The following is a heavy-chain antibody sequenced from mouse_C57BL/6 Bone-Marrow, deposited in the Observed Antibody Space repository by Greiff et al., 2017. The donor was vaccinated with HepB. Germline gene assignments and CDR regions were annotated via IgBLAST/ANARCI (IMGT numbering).Heavy chain of an antibody. CDR3: ARGGYDEYAMDY. CDR1: GYTFTTYP. D-gene: IGHD2-2*01. Sequence: VQLKESGAELVKPGASVKMSCKASGYTFTTYPIEWMKQNHGKSLEWIGNFHPYNDDTKYNEKFKGKATLTVEKSSSTVYLELSRLTSDDSAVYYCARGGYDEYAMDYWGQGTSVTVSS. CDR2: FHPYNDDT. J-gene: IGHJ4*01. V-gene: IGHV1-47*01.